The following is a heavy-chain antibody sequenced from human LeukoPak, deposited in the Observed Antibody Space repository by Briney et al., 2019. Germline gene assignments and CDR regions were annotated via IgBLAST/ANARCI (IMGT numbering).Heavy chain of an antibody. CDR2: IIPIFGTA. CDR1: GGTFSSYA. D-gene: IGHD3-10*01. Sequence: GASVKVSCKASGGTFSSYAISWVRQAPGQGLGWMGGIIPIFGTANYAQKFQGRVTITRDTSASTAYMELSTLRSEDTAVYYCARDGFSYYYGMDVWGQGTTVTVSS. V-gene: IGHV1-69*05. CDR3: ARDGFSYYYGMDV. J-gene: IGHJ6*02.